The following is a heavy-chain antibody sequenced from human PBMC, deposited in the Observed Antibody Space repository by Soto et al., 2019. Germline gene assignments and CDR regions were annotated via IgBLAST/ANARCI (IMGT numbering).Heavy chain of an antibody. D-gene: IGHD1-7*01. V-gene: IGHV4-31*03. J-gene: IGHJ4*02. CDR1: GGSISSGGYY. CDR3: ARNGATGTTHY. CDR2: IYYSGST. Sequence: SETLSLTCTVSGGSISSGGYYWSWIRQHPGKGLEWIGYIYYSGSTYYNPSLKSRVTISVDTSKNQFSLKMSSVTAADTAVYYCARNGATGTTHYWGQGTLVTVSS.